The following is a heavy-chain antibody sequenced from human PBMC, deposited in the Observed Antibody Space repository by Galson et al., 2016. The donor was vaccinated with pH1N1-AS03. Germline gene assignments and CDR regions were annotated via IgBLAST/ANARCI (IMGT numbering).Heavy chain of an antibody. CDR3: ATDVVTAMGRAFDI. Sequence: SVKVSCKASGYTFIGYYMHWVRQAPGQGLEWLGRINPNSGGANDVQKFQDRVTMTRDTSISTAYMELSGLTSDDTAVYYCATDVVTAMGRAFDIWGQGIMITVSS. CDR1: GYTFIGYY. D-gene: IGHD2-21*02. J-gene: IGHJ3*02. CDR2: INPNSGGA. V-gene: IGHV1-2*06.